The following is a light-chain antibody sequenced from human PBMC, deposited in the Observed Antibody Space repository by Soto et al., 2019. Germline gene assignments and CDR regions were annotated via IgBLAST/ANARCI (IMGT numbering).Light chain of an antibody. V-gene: IGKV4-1*01. J-gene: IGKJ4*01. CDR3: QQYYSTPLT. CDR1: QSLLYSSNNKNY. Sequence: DIVMTQSPDSLAVSLGERATINCKSSQSLLYSSNNKNYVAWYQHKPGQPPKLLIYWASTRESGVPDRFSGSGSGADFTLTISSLQAEDVAVYYCQQYYSTPLTFGGGTKVEIK. CDR2: WAS.